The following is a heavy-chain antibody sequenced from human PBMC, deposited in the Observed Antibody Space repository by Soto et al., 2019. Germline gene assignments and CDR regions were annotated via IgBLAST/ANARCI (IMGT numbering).Heavy chain of an antibody. V-gene: IGHV1-2*02. CDR3: ARGSRVVAATINWFDP. CDR1: GYTFTGYY. D-gene: IGHD2-15*01. Sequence: ASVKVSCKASGYTFTGYYMHWVRQAPGQGLEWMGWINPNSGGTNYAQKFQGRVTMTRDTSISTAYMELSRLRSDDTAVYYCARGSRVVAATINWFDPWGQGTLVTVSS. CDR2: INPNSGGT. J-gene: IGHJ5*02.